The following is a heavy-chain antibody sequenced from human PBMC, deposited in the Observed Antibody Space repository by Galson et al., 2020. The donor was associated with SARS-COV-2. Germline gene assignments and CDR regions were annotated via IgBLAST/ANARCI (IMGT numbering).Heavy chain of an antibody. CDR1: GFTFSSYA. D-gene: IGHD6-19*01. J-gene: IGHJ4*02. V-gene: IGHV3-30*01. CDR3: ARDLTYTSGWYGGELFDY. Sequence: GGSLRLSCAASGFTFSSYAMHWVRQAPGKGLEWVAVISYDGSNKYYADSVKGRFTISRDNSKNTLYLQMNSLRAEDTAVYYCARDLTYTSGWYGGELFDYWGQGTLVTVSS. CDR2: ISYDGSNK.